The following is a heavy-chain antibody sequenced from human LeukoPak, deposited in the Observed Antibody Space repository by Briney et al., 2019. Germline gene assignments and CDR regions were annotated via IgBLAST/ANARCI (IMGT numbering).Heavy chain of an antibody. CDR1: GFTFSSYW. CDR2: IKQDGSQK. D-gene: IGHD6-13*01. CDR3: ARDSGWFRFDY. J-gene: IGHJ4*02. Sequence: GGSLRLSCAASGFTFSSYWMSWVRQAPGKGLEWVANIKQDGSQKYYVDSVKGRFSISRDNAKNSLYLQMNSLRAEDTAVYYCARDSGWFRFDYWGRGTLVTVSS. V-gene: IGHV3-7*03.